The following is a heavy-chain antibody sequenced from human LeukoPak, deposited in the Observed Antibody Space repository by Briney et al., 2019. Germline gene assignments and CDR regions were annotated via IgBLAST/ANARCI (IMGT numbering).Heavy chain of an antibody. CDR3: TYLRTPYYNDKWVDP. J-gene: IGHJ5*02. V-gene: IGHV3-11*04. D-gene: IGHD3/OR15-3a*01. Sequence: PGGSLRLSCAASGFTFSDYYMRGIRQAPGKGLEWVSYISSSGSTIYYADSVKGRFTISRDNAKNSLYLQMNSLRAEDTAVYYCTYLRTPYYNDKWVDPWGQGALVTVSS. CDR2: ISSSGSTI. CDR1: GFTFSDYY.